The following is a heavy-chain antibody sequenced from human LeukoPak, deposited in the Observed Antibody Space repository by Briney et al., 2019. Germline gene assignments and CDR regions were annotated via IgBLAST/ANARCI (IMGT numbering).Heavy chain of an antibody. D-gene: IGHD2-15*01. CDR2: NTGVRNDL. J-gene: IGHJ3*02. CDR3: ARDLLGYAFDI. CDR1: GFNFSNYD. V-gene: IGHV3-48*02. Sequence: GGSVRLFCAASGFNFSNYDMNWVRQAPGKGLEWVSYNTGVRNDLLYPDSLKGRFTISRDNAKNSLYLQMNNLRDEYTPVYYCARDLLGYAFDIWGRETRVSVPS.